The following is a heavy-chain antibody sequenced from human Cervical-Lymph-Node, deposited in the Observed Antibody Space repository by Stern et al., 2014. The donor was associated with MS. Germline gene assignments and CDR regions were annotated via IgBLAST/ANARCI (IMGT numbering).Heavy chain of an antibody. Sequence: VQLVQSGGDLVQPGRSLRLSCAASGFRFDDYAMYWVRQAPGKGLEWVSGISWSSGKIGYAYSVKGRFTISRDNVKNSLFLQMNSLRSEDTASYYCARAIGFCSGGNCEPYYYYGIDVWGQGTRVTVSS. D-gene: IGHD2-15*01. CDR3: ARAIGFCSGGNCEPYYYYGIDV. J-gene: IGHJ6*02. V-gene: IGHV3-9*01. CDR1: GFRFDDYA. CDR2: ISWSSGKI.